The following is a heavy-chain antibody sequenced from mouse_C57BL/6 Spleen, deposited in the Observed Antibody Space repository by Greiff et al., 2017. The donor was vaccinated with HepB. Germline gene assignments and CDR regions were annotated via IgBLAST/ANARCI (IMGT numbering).Heavy chain of an antibody. V-gene: IGHV1-50*01. CDR2: IDPSDSYT. CDR1: GYTFTSYW. Sequence: QVQLQQPGAELVKPGASVKLSCKASGYTFTSYWMQWVKQRPGQGLEWIGEIDPSDSYTNYNQKFKGKATLTVDTSSSTAYMQLSSLTSEDSAVYYCARRDGGLLYFDYWGQGTTLTVSS. D-gene: IGHD2-3*01. CDR3: ARRDGGLLYFDY. J-gene: IGHJ2*01.